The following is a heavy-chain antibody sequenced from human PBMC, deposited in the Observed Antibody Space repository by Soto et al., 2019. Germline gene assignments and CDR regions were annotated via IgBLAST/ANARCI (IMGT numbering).Heavy chain of an antibody. V-gene: IGHV4-4*07. CDR1: GCSISSYY. CDR2: SHTTGSA. CDR3: ARDHHYYGSENSNPFVY. D-gene: IGHD3-10*01. J-gene: IGHJ4*02. Sequence: XETLCLPCTVAGCSISSYYWSWIRQPAGMGLQWIGRSHTTGSANYNPSLKSRVTMSIDTFKNQFSLKLSSVTAADTAVYYCARDHHYYGSENSNPFVYWCQGDLVTVSS.